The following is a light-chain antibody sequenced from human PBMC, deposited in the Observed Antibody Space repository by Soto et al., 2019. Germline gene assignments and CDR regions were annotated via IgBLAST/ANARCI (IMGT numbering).Light chain of an antibody. CDR3: SSYTRTSAPGV. V-gene: IGLV2-14*03. J-gene: IGLJ3*02. Sequence: QSALTQPASVSGSLGQSITISCTGTSSDIGGFNYVYWYQQHPGKVPQLLIYDVTYRPSGVSHRFSGSKSGNTASLTISGLQAEDEADYYCSSYTRTSAPGVFGGGTKLTVL. CDR2: DVT. CDR1: SSDIGGFNY.